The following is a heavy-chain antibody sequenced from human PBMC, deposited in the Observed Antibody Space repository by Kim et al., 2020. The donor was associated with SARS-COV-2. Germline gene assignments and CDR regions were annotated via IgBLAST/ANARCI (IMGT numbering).Heavy chain of an antibody. Sequence: GGSLRLSCAASGFTISSYDMHWVRQVTGKGLEWVSSINPPGDTFSPDSVKGRFTISRENAKNSLYLQMNSLRAGDTAVYYCAREVPGGSCGFDIWGQGTMVSVSS. D-gene: IGHD1-26*01. V-gene: IGHV3-13*01. CDR2: INPPGDT. J-gene: IGHJ3*02. CDR3: AREVPGGSCGFDI. CDR1: GFTISSYD.